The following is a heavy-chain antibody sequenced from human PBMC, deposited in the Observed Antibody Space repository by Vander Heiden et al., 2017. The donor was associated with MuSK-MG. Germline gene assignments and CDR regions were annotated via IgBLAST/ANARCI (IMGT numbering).Heavy chain of an antibody. CDR2: INHSGST. Sequence: QVQLQQWGAGLLKPSETLSLTCAVYGGSFSGYYWSWIRQPPGKGLEWIGEINHSGSTNYNPSLKSRVTIAVDTSKNQFSLKLSSVPAADTAVYYCARGAEDLHAFDIWGQGTMVTVSS. CDR3: ARGAEDLHAFDI. CDR1: GGSFSGYY. V-gene: IGHV4-34*01. J-gene: IGHJ3*02.